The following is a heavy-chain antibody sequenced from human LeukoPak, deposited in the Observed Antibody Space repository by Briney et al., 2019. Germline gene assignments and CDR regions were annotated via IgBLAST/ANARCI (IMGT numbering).Heavy chain of an antibody. D-gene: IGHD5-24*01. J-gene: IGHJ4*02. V-gene: IGHV3-21*06. CDR2: ISSDSNYI. Sequence: GGSLSLSCAASGFTFSNYGMTWVRQAPGKGLEWVSCISSDSNYIYYADSLKGRFTISRDNAKNSLYLQMNSLRVDDTAVYYCAINHRDGYSELGYWGQGTLVTVSS. CDR3: AINHRDGYSELGY. CDR1: GFTFSNYG.